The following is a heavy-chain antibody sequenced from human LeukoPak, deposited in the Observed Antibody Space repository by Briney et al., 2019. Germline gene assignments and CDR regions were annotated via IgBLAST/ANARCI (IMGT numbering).Heavy chain of an antibody. CDR3: ARDRIQLWFLDAFDI. J-gene: IGHJ3*02. V-gene: IGHV1-18*01. D-gene: IGHD5-18*01. CDR1: GYTFTSYG. CDR2: ISAYNGNT. Sequence: GASVKVSCKASGYTFTSYGISWVRQAPGQGLEWMGWISAYNGNTNYAQKLQGRVTMTTDTSTSTAYMELRSLRSDDTAVYYCARDRIQLWFLDAFDIWGQGTMVTVSS.